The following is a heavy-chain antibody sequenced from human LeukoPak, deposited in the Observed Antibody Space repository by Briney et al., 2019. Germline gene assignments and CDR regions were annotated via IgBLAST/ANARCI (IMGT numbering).Heavy chain of an antibody. V-gene: IGHV3-33*05. Sequence: GGSLRLSCAASGFTFSSYGMHWVRQAPGKGLEWVAVISYDGSNKYYADSVKGRFTISRDNSENTLYLQMNSLKTEDTAVYYCTRWESGNDPFDYWGQGTLVTVSS. J-gene: IGHJ4*02. CDR2: ISYDGSNK. D-gene: IGHD1-1*01. CDR3: TRWESGNDPFDY. CDR1: GFTFSSYG.